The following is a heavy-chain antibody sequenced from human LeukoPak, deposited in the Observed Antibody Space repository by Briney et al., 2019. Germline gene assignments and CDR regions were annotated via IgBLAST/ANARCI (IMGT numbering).Heavy chain of an antibody. V-gene: IGHV1-69*01. D-gene: IGHD3-22*01. CDR1: GGTFSSYA. CDR2: IIPIFGTA. Sequence: SVKASCKASGGTFSSYAISWVRQAPGQGLEWMGGIIPIFGTANYAQKFQGRVTITADESTSTAYMELSSLRSEDTAVYYCARARHDYYDSSGYYLFDYWGQGTLVTVSS. J-gene: IGHJ4*02. CDR3: ARARHDYYDSSGYYLFDY.